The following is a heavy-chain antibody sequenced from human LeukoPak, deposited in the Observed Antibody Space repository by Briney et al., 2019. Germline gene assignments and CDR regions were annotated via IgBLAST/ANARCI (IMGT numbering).Heavy chain of an antibody. J-gene: IGHJ5*02. CDR3: AGGVLHGGGNWFDP. CDR1: GYTFTGYY. V-gene: IGHV1-2*06. D-gene: IGHD3-16*01. Sequence: ASVKVSCKTSGYTFTGYYMHLLRQAPGQGLEWMGRINPNSGGTYYAQKFQGRVTMTRDTSISTSYMELTSLISDDTAVYYCAGGVLHGGGNWFDPWGQGTLVTVSS. CDR2: INPNSGGT.